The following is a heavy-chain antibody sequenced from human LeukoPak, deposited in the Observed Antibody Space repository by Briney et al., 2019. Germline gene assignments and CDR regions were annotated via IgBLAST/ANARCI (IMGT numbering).Heavy chain of an antibody. CDR2: INSDGSST. CDR3: AELGITMIGGV. D-gene: IGHD3-10*02. J-gene: IGHJ6*04. V-gene: IGHV3-74*01. Sequence: GGSLRLSCAASGFTFSTYWMHCARHAPGKGLVWVSRINSDGSSTSYADSVKGRLTISRDNAKNSLYLQMNSLRAEDTAVYYCAELGITMIGGVWGKGTTVTISS. CDR1: GFTFSTYW.